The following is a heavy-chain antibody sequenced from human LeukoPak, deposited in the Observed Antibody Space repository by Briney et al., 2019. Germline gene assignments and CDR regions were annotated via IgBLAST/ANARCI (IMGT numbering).Heavy chain of an antibody. CDR3: ARDRRRLATTIALDY. Sequence: SVKVSXKASGGTFSSYAISWVRQAPGQGLEWMGGIIPIFGTANYAQKFQGRVTITTDESTSTAYMELSSLRSEDTAVYYCARDRRRLATTIALDYWGQGTLVTVSS. J-gene: IGHJ4*02. D-gene: IGHD5-12*01. CDR2: IIPIFGTA. CDR1: GGTFSSYA. V-gene: IGHV1-69*05.